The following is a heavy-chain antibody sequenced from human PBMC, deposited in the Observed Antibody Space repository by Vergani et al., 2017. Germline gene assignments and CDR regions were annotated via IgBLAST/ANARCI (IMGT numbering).Heavy chain of an antibody. J-gene: IGHJ4*02. CDR3: ARGSHYDFWSGYPTKYYFDY. CDR2: INWNGGST. CDR1: GFTFDDYG. D-gene: IGHD3-3*01. Sequence: EVQLVESGGGVVRPGGSLRLSCAASGFTFDDYGMSWVRQAPGKGLEWVSGINWNGGSTGYADSVKGRFTISRDNAKNSLYLQMNSLRAEDTALYYCARGSHYDFWSGYPTKYYFDYWGQGTLVTVSS. V-gene: IGHV3-20*04.